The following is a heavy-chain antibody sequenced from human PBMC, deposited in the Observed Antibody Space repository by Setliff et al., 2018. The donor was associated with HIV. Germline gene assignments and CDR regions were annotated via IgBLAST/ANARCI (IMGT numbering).Heavy chain of an antibody. J-gene: IGHJ4*01. D-gene: IGHD1-26*01. Sequence: KASETLSLTCTVSGGSISSSSYYWGWIRQPPGKGLEWIGTIYYSGNTYYNPSLKSRVTISVDTSKNQISLKLSSVTAADTAVYYCASHLPPYSGNFDYGGHGTLVTVSS. CDR3: ASHLPPYSGNFDY. CDR2: IYYSGNT. V-gene: IGHV4-39*01. CDR1: GGSISSSSYY.